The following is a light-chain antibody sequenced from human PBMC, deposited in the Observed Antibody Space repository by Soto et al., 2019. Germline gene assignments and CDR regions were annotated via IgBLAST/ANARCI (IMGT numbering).Light chain of an antibody. V-gene: IGLV2-14*01. Sequence: QSALPQPASVSGSPGQSITISCTGTSSDVGGYNYVSWYQQHPGKAPKLMIYEVSNRPSGVSNRFSGSKSGNTASLTISGLQAEDEADYYCSSYTSSSTLYVFGTGTKAPS. J-gene: IGLJ1*01. CDR1: SSDVGGYNY. CDR2: EVS. CDR3: SSYTSSSTLYV.